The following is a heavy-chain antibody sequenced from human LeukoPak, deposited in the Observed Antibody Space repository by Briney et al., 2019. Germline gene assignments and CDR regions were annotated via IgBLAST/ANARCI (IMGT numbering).Heavy chain of an antibody. D-gene: IGHD1-26*01. J-gene: IGHJ4*02. Sequence: GGSLRLSCAASGFTFGSYSMNWVRQAPGKGLEWVSHITASGTATFYADSVKGRFTISRDNAKNSLYLQMNSLRDEDTAVYYCASSGSYRFDYWGQGTLVTVSS. V-gene: IGHV3-48*02. CDR1: GFTFGSYS. CDR3: ASSGSYRFDY. CDR2: ITASGTAT.